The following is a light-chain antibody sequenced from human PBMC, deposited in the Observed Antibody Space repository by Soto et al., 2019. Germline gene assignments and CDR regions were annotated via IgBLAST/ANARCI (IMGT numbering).Light chain of an antibody. J-gene: IGKJ1*01. Sequence: DIQMTQSPSTLSASVGDRVTITCRASQSISAYLAWYQQRPGKAPQLLIYDASSLQTGVPSRFSGSGSGTEFTLSISSLQPDDFATYYCKPYDSLWTFGQGTKVDIK. CDR1: QSISAY. CDR2: DAS. V-gene: IGKV1-5*01. CDR3: KPYDSLWT.